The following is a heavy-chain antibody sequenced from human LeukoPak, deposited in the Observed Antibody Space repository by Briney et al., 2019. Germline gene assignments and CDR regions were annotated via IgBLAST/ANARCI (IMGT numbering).Heavy chain of an antibody. CDR3: ATRPDYGDYVWFDP. J-gene: IGHJ5*02. D-gene: IGHD4-17*01. V-gene: IGHV4-31*03. CDR2: IYYSGST. Sequence: PSETLSLTCTVSGGSISSGGYYWSWIRQHPGKGLEWIGYIYYSGSTYYNPSLKSRVTISVDTSKNQFSLKLSSVTAADTAVYYCATRPDYGDYVWFDPWGQGTLVTVSS. CDR1: GGSISSGGYY.